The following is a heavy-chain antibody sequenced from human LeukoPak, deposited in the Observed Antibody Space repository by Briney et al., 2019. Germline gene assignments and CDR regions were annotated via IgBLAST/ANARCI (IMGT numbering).Heavy chain of an antibody. J-gene: IGHJ4*02. CDR2: IKSKTDGGTT. Sequence: GGSLRLSCAASGFTFDDYGMSWVRQAPGKGLEWVGRIKSKTDGGTTDYAAPVKGRFTISRDDSKNTLYLQMNSLKTEDTAVYYCTTGFFYFDWLWDLNLNFDYWGQGTLVTVSS. D-gene: IGHD3-9*01. CDR3: TTGFFYFDWLWDLNLNFDY. V-gene: IGHV3-15*01. CDR1: GFTFDDYG.